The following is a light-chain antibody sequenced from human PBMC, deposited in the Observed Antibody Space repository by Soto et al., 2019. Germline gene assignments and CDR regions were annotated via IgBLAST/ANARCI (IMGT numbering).Light chain of an antibody. CDR3: QHYESLVH. Sequence: DIQMTQFPSSLSASVGDRVTLTCQASQGISNYLNWYQQKPGKDPKLLIYDASTLETGVPSRFSGSGYGTEFTFTISGLQPEEVATDYCQHYESLVHFGGGTKVEIK. CDR2: DAS. V-gene: IGKV1-33*01. J-gene: IGKJ4*01. CDR1: QGISNY.